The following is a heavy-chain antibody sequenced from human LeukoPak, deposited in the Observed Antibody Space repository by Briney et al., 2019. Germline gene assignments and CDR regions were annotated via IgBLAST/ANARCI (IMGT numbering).Heavy chain of an antibody. D-gene: IGHD2-2*01. CDR2: INWRSDEI. V-gene: IGHV3-9*03. J-gene: IGHJ4*02. Sequence: GGSLRLSCSASGFSVDNYAMDGGRHAPKKGREWVASINWRSDEIIYADSVKGRFTISRDSAKNSLYLQMNSLETEDMGLYYCARRSTWDHHFDYWGQGTLVTVSS. CDR3: ARRSTWDHHFDY. CDR1: GFSVDNYA.